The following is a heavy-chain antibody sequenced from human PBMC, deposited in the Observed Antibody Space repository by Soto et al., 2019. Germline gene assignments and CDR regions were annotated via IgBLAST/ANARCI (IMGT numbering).Heavy chain of an antibody. Sequence: QLPLQESGPGLVKPSGTLSLTCTVSGGSISSSPYYWAWLRQPPGKGLQWIGNIYYNGNTFYNPSLKSRVTISIDTFKSQFSLGLSSVTASDTAVYYCARHGPLTNNWNQLNCWGQGTLVTVSS. V-gene: IGHV4-39*01. D-gene: IGHD1-1*01. CDR2: IYYNGNT. CDR1: GGSISSSPYY. J-gene: IGHJ4*02. CDR3: ARHGPLTNNWNQLNC.